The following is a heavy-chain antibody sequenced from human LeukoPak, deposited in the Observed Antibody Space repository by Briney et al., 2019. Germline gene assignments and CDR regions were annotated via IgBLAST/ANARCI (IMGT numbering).Heavy chain of an antibody. CDR2: ISGSGGST. CDR1: GFTFSSYA. V-gene: IGHV3-23*01. CDR3: AKVLTYYYXXSGLNDY. J-gene: IGHJ4*02. D-gene: IGHD3-22*01. Sequence: PGGSLRLSCAASGFTFSSYAMSWVRQAPGKGLEWVSAISGSGGSTYYADSVKGRFTISRDNSKNTLYLQMNSLRAEDTAVYYCAKVLTYYYXXSGLNDYWGQGTLVTVS.